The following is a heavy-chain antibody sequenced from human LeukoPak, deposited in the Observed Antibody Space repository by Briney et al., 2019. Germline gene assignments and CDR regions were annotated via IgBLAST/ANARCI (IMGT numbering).Heavy chain of an antibody. CDR2: TNPNSGGT. V-gene: IGHV1-2*02. Sequence: ASVKVSCKASGYTFTGYYMHWVRQAPGQGLEWMGWTNPNSGGTNYAQKFQGRVTMTRDTSISTAYMELSRLRSDDTAVYYYATRTYYYGSGSLDDAFDIWGQGTMVTVSS. CDR3: ATRTYYYGSGSLDDAFDI. J-gene: IGHJ3*02. CDR1: GYTFTGYY. D-gene: IGHD3-10*01.